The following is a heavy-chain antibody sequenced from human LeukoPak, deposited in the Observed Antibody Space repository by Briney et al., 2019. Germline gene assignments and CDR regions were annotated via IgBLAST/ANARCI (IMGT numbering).Heavy chain of an antibody. V-gene: IGHV3-7*01. Sequence: GGSPRLSCAASGFTFSGYWMQWVHQAPGKGLQWVANINYGGSDRYYVDSVKGRFTISRDNAKTSLYLQMNSLTVEDTAVYYCTRGDPDYWGQGTPVTVSS. D-gene: IGHD2-21*02. CDR2: INYGGSDR. CDR1: GFTFSGYW. J-gene: IGHJ4*02. CDR3: TRGDPDY.